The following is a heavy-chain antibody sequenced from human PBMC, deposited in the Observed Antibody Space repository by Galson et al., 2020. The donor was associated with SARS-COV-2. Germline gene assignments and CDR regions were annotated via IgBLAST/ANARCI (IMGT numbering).Heavy chain of an antibody. CDR1: GFTFSSYG. Sequence: TGGSLRLSCAASGFTFSSYGMHWVRQAPGKGLEWVAVISYDGSNKYYADSVKGRFTISRDNSKNTLYLQMNSLRAEDTAVYYCAKDRAYYDILTGYYAVGQKHYYYYYGMDVWGQGTTVTVSS. V-gene: IGHV3-30*18. D-gene: IGHD3-9*01. J-gene: IGHJ6*02. CDR3: AKDRAYYDILTGYYAVGQKHYYYYYGMDV. CDR2: ISYDGSNK.